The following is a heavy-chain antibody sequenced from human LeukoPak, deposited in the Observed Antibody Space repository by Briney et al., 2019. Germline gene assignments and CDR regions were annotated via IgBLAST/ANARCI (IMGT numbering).Heavy chain of an antibody. J-gene: IGHJ4*02. CDR1: GFTFSTYW. V-gene: IGHV3-74*01. CDR2: VNGDGSSK. D-gene: IGHD2/OR15-2a*01. CDR3: ARDISPAHF. Sequence: GGSLRLSCTASGFTFSTYWTHWVRQAPGKGLVWVSRVNGDGSSKVYADSVEGRFTISRDNAKNTLYLQMNSLRAEDTAVYYCARDISPAHFWGQGTLVTVSS.